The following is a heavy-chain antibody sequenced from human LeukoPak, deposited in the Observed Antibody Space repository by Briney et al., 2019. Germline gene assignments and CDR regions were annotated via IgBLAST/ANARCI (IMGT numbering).Heavy chain of an antibody. D-gene: IGHD3-10*01. Sequence: GGSLTLSCAASGFTFDDYAMHWVRQPPGKGLEWAAGISWNSGNILYGGFVKGRSTISRENANNSRYLQRNSLRAENTGLYYCAKDEHYNGTRTICDWGQGTLVTVSS. V-gene: IGHV3-9*01. CDR1: GFTFDDYA. CDR2: ISWNSGNI. CDR3: AKDEHYNGTRTICD. J-gene: IGHJ4*02.